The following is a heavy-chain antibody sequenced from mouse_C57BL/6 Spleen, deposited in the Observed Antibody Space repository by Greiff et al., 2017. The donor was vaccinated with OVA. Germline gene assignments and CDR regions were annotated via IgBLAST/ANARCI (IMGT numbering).Heavy chain of an antibody. CDR3: ARIYDYPYYAMDY. Sequence: VQLQQSGPELVKPGASVKISCKASGYSFTGYYMNWVKQSPEKSLEWIGEINPSTGGTTYNQKFKAKATLTVDKSSSTAYMQLKSLTSEDSAVYYCARIYDYPYYAMDYWGQGTSVTVSS. J-gene: IGHJ4*01. D-gene: IGHD2-4*01. CDR2: INPSTGGT. V-gene: IGHV1-42*01. CDR1: GYSFTGYY.